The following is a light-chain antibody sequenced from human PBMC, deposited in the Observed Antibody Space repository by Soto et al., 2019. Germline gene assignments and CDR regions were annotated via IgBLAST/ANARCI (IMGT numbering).Light chain of an antibody. V-gene: IGKV3-11*01. J-gene: IGKJ4*01. CDR2: DAS. Sequence: EIVLTQSPATLSLSPGERATLSCRASQSVSSYLAWYQQKPGQAPRLLIYDASNRATGIPARFSGSGSGTDFTLTISTLEPEDFAVYYCQQRSSWSPLTFGGGTKVVIK. CDR1: QSVSSY. CDR3: QQRSSWSPLT.